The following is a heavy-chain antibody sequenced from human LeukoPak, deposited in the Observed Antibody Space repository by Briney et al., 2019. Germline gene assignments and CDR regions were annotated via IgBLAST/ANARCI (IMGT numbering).Heavy chain of an antibody. D-gene: IGHD3-22*01. V-gene: IGHV3-21*01. CDR2: ISSSSSYI. Sequence: PGGSLRLSCAASGFTFSSYSMNWVRQAPGKGLEWVSSISSSSSYIYYADSVKGRFTISRDNAKNSLYLQMNSLRAEDTAVYYCARDPASTENYYDSSGYYRDYWGQGTLVTVSS. CDR3: ARDPASTENYYDSSGYYRDY. CDR1: GFTFSSYS. J-gene: IGHJ4*02.